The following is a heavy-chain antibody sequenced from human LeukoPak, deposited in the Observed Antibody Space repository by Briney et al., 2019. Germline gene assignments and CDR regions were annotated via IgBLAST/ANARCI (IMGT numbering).Heavy chain of an antibody. V-gene: IGHV4-59*01. CDR3: ARDPDGYKFFDY. CDR2: IFDRGTT. Sequence: PSETLSLTCTVSGDSLGTFFWHWIRQPPGKGLEWMGYIFDRGTTAYNPSPKRRVTVSVDTSTNQFSLTLTSVTPADTAVYYCARDPDGYKFFDYWGRGRPVAVSS. CDR1: GDSLGTFF. J-gene: IGHJ4*02. D-gene: IGHD5-24*01.